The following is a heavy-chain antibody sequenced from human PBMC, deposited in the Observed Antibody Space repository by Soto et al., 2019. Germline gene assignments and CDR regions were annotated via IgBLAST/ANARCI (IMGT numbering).Heavy chain of an antibody. CDR3: ARYNSFAIDY. V-gene: IGHV4-59*01. J-gene: IGHJ4*02. CDR1: GTSISSYC. D-gene: IGHD3-16*01. Sequence: VQLQESGPGLVKPSETLSLTCTVSGTSISSYCWSWIRQPPGKGLEWIANSHYSGTTNYNPSLARRVSLSADTSKNQFPLKMPSVTAADRAMYFCARYNSFAIDYWGRGTRVPVSS. CDR2: SHYSGTT.